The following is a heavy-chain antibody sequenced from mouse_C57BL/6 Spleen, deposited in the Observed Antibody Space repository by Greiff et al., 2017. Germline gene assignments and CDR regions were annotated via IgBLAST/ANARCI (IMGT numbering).Heavy chain of an antibody. Sequence: VQLQQSGAELVKPGASVKISCKASGYSFTAYNMEWMKQKNGKSLEWIGKFNPYNDNTRYNEKFKGKATLTVEKSSSTAYLELSRLTSDDSAVYYCAIATTNALDYWGQGTTVTVSS. J-gene: IGHJ4*01. CDR2: FNPYNDNT. V-gene: IGHV1-47*01. D-gene: IGHD1-1*01. CDR3: AIATTNALDY. CDR1: GYSFTAYN.